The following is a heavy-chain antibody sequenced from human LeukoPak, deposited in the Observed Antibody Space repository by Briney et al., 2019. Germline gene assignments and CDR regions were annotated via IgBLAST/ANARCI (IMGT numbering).Heavy chain of an antibody. CDR1: GYTFTRYG. Sequence: ASVRVSFQGSGYTFTRYGINWVRQAPGQGLEWMGWISAYNTNTNYAQTFQGKVTLTTDTPTTTAFMELRSLRSDDTAVYYCARSEGWNDGGDYLHSWGQGTLVTVSS. D-gene: IGHD1-1*01. CDR3: ARSEGWNDGGDYLHS. V-gene: IGHV1-18*01. J-gene: IGHJ4*02. CDR2: ISAYNTNT.